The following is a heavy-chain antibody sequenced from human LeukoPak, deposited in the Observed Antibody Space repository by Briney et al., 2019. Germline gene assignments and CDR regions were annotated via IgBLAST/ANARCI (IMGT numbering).Heavy chain of an antibody. J-gene: IGHJ4*02. CDR2: ISYDGSNK. V-gene: IGHV3-30-3*01. Sequence: PGRSLRLSCAASGFTFSSYAMHWVRQAPGKGLEWVAVISYDGSNKYYADSVKGRFTISRDNSKNTLYLQMNSLRAEDTAVYYCARGRAIAAAVPTGYSSGWYHFDYWGQGTLVTVSS. D-gene: IGHD6-19*01. CDR1: GFTFSSYA. CDR3: ARGRAIAAAVPTGYSSGWYHFDY.